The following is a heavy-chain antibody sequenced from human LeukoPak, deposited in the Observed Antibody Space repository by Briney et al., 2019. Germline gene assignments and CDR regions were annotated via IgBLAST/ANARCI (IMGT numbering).Heavy chain of an antibody. Sequence: SETLSLTCTVSGGSISSYFWSWIRQPPGKGLEWIGYIYYSGSTNYNPSLKSRVTISVDTSKNQFSLKLSSVTAADTAVYYCARQYCGGDCHSGYYFDYWGQGTLVTVSS. V-gene: IGHV4-59*08. J-gene: IGHJ4*02. CDR1: GGSISSYF. D-gene: IGHD2-21*02. CDR3: ARQYCGGDCHSGYYFDY. CDR2: IYYSGST.